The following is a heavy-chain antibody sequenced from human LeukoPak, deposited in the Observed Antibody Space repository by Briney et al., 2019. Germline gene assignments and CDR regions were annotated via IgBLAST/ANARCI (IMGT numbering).Heavy chain of an antibody. D-gene: IGHD2-15*01. Sequence: SVKVSCKASGGTFSSYAISWVRQAPGQGLEWMGRIIPILGIANYAQKFQGRVTITADKFTSTAYMELSSLRSEDTAVYYCASPAGYCSGGSCWVLWGRGTMVTVSS. CDR3: ASPAGYCSGGSCWVL. CDR1: GGTFSSYA. CDR2: IIPILGIA. J-gene: IGHJ3*01. V-gene: IGHV1-69*04.